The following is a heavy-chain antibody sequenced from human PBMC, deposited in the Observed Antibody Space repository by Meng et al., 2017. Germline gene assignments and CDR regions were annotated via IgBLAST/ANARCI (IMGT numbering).Heavy chain of an antibody. CDR1: GFTFSSYA. D-gene: IGHD6-13*01. Sequence: GESLKISCAASGFTFSSYAMHWVRQAPGKGLEWVAVISYDGSNKYYADSVKGRFTISRDNSKNTLYLQMNSLRAEDTAVYYCARDQWYSSSWYGSHYYYYGMDVWGQGNTVTVAS. V-gene: IGHV3-30*01. J-gene: IGHJ6*01. CDR3: ARDQWYSSSWYGSHYYYYGMDV. CDR2: ISYDGSNK.